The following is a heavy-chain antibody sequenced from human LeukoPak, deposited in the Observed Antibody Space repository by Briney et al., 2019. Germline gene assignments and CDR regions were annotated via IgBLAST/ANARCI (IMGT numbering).Heavy chain of an antibody. D-gene: IGHD3-22*01. Sequence: GSLRLSCAASGFIFSSYSMNWVRQAPGKGLEWVSYISSSSSTIYYADSVKGRFTISRDNAKNSLYPQMNSLRDEDTAVYYCARTYYYDSSGFYWGQGTLVTVSS. J-gene: IGHJ4*02. V-gene: IGHV3-48*02. CDR3: ARTYYYDSSGFY. CDR2: ISSSSSTI. CDR1: GFIFSSYS.